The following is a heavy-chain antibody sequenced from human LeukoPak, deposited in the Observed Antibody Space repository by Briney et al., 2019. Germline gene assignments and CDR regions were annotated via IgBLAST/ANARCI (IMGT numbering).Heavy chain of an antibody. CDR2: ISWNSGRI. V-gene: IGHV3-9*01. CDR3: AKDTSYDILTGSFDY. CDR1: GLTFDDYA. D-gene: IGHD3-9*01. Sequence: GGSLRLSCAASGLTFDDYAMHWVRQAPGKGLEWVSGISWNSGRIGYADSVKGRFTISRYKAKNSLYLQMNSLRAEDTAFYYCAKDTSYDILTGSFDYWGQGTLVTVSS. J-gene: IGHJ4*02.